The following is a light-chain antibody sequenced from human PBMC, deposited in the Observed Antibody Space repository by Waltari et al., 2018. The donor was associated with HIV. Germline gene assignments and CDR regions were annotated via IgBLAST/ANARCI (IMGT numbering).Light chain of an antibody. CDR1: TAHILHHPP. CDR3: ASSVPGGALV. J-gene: IGLJ3*02. CDR2: DDD. Sequence: QSALTQPASVSGSPGQTLTLSSIVSTAHILHHPPISWYQHPPPKSHHLIILDDDIRPSGVPFRFSASKSDNTASLTISGLHFDDEGDYYCASSVPGGALVFGGGTKVTV. V-gene: IGLV2-14*01.